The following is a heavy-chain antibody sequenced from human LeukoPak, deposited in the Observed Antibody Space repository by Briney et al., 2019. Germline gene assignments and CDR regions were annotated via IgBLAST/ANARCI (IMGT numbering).Heavy chain of an antibody. CDR2: TYYRSKWYN. CDR3: ARGGGWYEGDWFDP. CDR1: GDSVSSNSAA. J-gene: IGHJ5*02. V-gene: IGHV6-1*01. D-gene: IGHD6-19*01. Sequence: SQTLSLTCAISGDSVSSNSAAWNWIRQSTSRGLEWLGRTYYRSKWYNDYAVSVKSRITINPDTSKNQFSLQLNSVTPEDTAVYYCARGGGWYEGDWFDPWGQGTLVTVSS.